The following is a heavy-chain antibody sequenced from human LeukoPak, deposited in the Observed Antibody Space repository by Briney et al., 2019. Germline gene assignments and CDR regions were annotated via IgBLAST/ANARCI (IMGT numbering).Heavy chain of an antibody. CDR3: ASVVLQWPPNWFDP. V-gene: IGHV4-59*08. D-gene: IGHD6-19*01. J-gene: IGHJ5*02. Sequence: SETLSLTCTVSGGSISSYYWSWIRQPPGKGLEWIGYNYYSGSTNYNPSLKSRVTISVDTSKNQFSLKVTSVTAADTAVYYCASVVLQWPPNWFDPWGQGTLVTVSS. CDR1: GGSISSYY. CDR2: NYYSGST.